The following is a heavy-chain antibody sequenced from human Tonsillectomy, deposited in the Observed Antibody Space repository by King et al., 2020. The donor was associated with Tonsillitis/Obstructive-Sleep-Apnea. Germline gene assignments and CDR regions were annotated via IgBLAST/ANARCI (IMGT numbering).Heavy chain of an antibody. Sequence: QLVQSGAEVKNPGASVKVSCKASGYTFTSYGINWVRQAPGQGLEWMGWISAYSGNTNYAQKLQGRVSMTTDTSTNTAYMDLRSLRYDDTGVYYCARADPISGAGTFDTWGQGTLVTVSS. CDR3: ARADPISGAGTFDT. V-gene: IGHV1-18*01. CDR1: GYTFTSYG. D-gene: IGHD6-13*01. CDR2: ISAYSGNT. J-gene: IGHJ5*02.